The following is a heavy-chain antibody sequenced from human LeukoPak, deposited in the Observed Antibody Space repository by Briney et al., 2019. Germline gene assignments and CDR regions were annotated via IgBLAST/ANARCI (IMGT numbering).Heavy chain of an antibody. J-gene: IGHJ3*01. CDR3: AKESDAFDL. CDR2: ISGDGGGT. V-gene: IGHV3-43*02. CDR1: GFISDHYA. Sequence: GGSLELSCAASGFISDHYAMHWVRQAPGKGLEWVSLISGDGGGTYYTDSVKGRFTIFRDNSKNSLYLQMNSLRTEDTALYYCAKESDAFDLWGQGTMVTVSS.